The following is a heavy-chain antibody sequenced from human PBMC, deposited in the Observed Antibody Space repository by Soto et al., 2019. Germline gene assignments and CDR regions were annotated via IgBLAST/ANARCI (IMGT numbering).Heavy chain of an antibody. J-gene: IGHJ6*02. CDR2: IDPSDSYT. CDR3: ARHLFASIIMIVVVEAYYGMDV. Sequence: GESLKISCKGSGYSFTSYWISWVRQMPGKGLEWMGRIDPSDSYTNYSPSFQGHVTISADKSISTAYLQWSSLKASDTAMYYCARHLFASIIMIVVVEAYYGMDVSGQGTTVTVSS. CDR1: GYSFTSYW. V-gene: IGHV5-10-1*01. D-gene: IGHD3-22*01.